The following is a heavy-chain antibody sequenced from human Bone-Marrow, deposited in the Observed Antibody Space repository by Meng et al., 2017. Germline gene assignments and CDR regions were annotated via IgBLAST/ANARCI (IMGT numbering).Heavy chain of an antibody. V-gene: IGHV1-69*06. D-gene: IGHD1-26*01. CDR2: IIPIFGTA. J-gene: IGHJ5*02. CDR3: ARVVGYSGSYELDP. CDR1: GGTFSSYA. Sequence: QVEPVQSGAVGKKPGSSVKVSCKASGGTFSSYAISWVRQAPGQGLEWMGGIIPIFGTANYAQKFQGRVTITADKSTSTAYMELSSLRSEDTAVYYCARVVGYSGSYELDPWGQGTLVTVSS.